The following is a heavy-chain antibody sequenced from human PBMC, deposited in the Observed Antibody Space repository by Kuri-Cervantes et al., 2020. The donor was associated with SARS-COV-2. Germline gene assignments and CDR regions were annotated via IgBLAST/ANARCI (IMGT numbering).Heavy chain of an antibody. V-gene: IGHV3-74*01. CDR3: ARIRDGGQWLALTYFDY. CDR1: GFTFSSYW. J-gene: IGHJ4*02. CDR2: INSDGSST. D-gene: IGHD6-19*01. Sequence: LSLTCAASGFTFSSYWMHWVRQAPGKGLVWVSRINSDGSSTSYADSVKGRFTISRDNAKNTLYLQMNSLRAEDTAVYYCARIRDGGQWLALTYFDYWGQGTLVTVSS.